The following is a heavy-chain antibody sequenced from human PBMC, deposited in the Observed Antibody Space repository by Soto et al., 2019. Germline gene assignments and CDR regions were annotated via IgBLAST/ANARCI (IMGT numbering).Heavy chain of an antibody. CDR1: GYTFTSYY. D-gene: IGHD1-26*01. CDR2: INPSGGST. V-gene: IGHV1-46*01. J-gene: IGHJ5*02. CDR3: ARGFPRIVGATGVFRSYNWFDP. Sequence: ASVKVSFKASGYTFTSYYMHWVRQAPGQGLEWMGIINPSGGSTSYAQKFQGRVTMTRDTSTSTVYMELSSLRSEDTAVYYCARGFPRIVGATGVFRSYNWFDPWGQGTLVTVSS.